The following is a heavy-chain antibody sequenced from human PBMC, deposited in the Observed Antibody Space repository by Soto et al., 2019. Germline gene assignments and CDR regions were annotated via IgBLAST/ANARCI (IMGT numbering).Heavy chain of an antibody. CDR1: GGSISSGGYY. J-gene: IGHJ4*02. V-gene: IGHV4-31*03. CDR2: IYYSGST. D-gene: IGHD3-10*01. CDR3: ARGVTMVRGVIHTPYFDY. Sequence: QVQLQESGPGLVKPSQTLSLTCTVSGGSISSGGYYWSWIRQHPGKGLEWIGYIYYSGSTYYNPSLKSRVTISVDTSKNQFSLKLSSVTASDTAVYYCARGVTMVRGVIHTPYFDYWGQGTLVTVSS.